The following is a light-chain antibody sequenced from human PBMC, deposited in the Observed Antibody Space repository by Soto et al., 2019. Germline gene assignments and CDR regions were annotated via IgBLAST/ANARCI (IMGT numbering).Light chain of an antibody. V-gene: IGLV1-44*01. CDR2: SSD. CDR1: SSNIGSNT. J-gene: IGLJ3*02. CDR3: TAWDDSLNGVV. Sequence: QSVLTQPPSASGTPGQRVTISCSGSSSNIGSNTVNWYQQLPGAAPKLLIYSSDQRPSGVPDRFSGSKSGTSASLAISGLRSEDEDDDYCTAWDDSLNGVVFGGGTKLTVL.